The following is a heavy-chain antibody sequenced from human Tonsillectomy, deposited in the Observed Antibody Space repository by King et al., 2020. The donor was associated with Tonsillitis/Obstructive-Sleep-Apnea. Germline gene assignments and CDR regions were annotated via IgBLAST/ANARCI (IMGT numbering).Heavy chain of an antibody. CDR1: GFTFGDYA. CDR3: TWGREYCRCLVLFNNYYLLHYLEL. CDR2: IRSKAYGGTT. V-gene: IGHV3-49*05. Sequence: VQLVESGGGLVKPGRSLRLSCTASGFTFGDYAMSWFRQAPGKGLEWVGFIRSKAYGGTTEYAASVKGRFTISRDDSKSIAYLQMNSLKTEDTAVYYLTWGREYCRCLVLFNNYYLLHYLELRGKGTPVPLS. D-gene: IGHD2/OR15-2a*01. J-gene: IGHJ6*03.